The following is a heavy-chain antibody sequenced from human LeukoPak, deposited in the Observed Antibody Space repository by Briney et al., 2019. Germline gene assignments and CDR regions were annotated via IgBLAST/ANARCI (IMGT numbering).Heavy chain of an antibody. D-gene: IGHD1-26*01. J-gene: IGHJ5*02. CDR1: GFSLSTSGVD. Sequence: ESGPTLVNPTQTLTLTCTFSGFSLSTSGVDVGWIRQPPGKALEWLALIYWTDEKRYSPSLKSRLIITKDTSKNQVVLKMTNLDPVDTATYYCVHSKGGTYFNWFDPWGQGTLVTVSS. CDR3: VHSKGGTYFNWFDP. V-gene: IGHV2-5*01. CDR2: IYWTDEK.